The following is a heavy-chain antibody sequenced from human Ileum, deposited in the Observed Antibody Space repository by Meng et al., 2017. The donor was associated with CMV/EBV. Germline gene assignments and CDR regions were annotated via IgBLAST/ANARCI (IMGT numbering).Heavy chain of an antibody. V-gene: IGHV3-30*02. CDR2: IRHDGSFR. CDR3: AKDSGVAGALDF. Sequence: CAALGFRFNTYAMHWVRQAPGKGLEWVAFIRHDGSFRYYVDSVKGRFTISRDNSKNTLFLQMNSLRVEDTALYYCAKDSGVAGALDFWGQGTLVTVSS. D-gene: IGHD1-26*01. CDR1: GFRFNTYA. J-gene: IGHJ4*02.